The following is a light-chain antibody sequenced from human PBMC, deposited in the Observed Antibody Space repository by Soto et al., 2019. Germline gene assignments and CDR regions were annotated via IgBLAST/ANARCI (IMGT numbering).Light chain of an antibody. CDR2: EVS. CDR3: SSYTSSSTQV. J-gene: IGLJ1*01. V-gene: IGLV2-14*01. CDR1: SSDVGAYNY. Sequence: LTQPASVSGSPGQSITISCTGTSSDVGAYNYVSWYQQHPGKAPKLMIYEVSNRPSGVSNRFSGSKSGNTASLTISGLQAEDEADYYCSSYTSSSTQVFGTGTKVTVL.